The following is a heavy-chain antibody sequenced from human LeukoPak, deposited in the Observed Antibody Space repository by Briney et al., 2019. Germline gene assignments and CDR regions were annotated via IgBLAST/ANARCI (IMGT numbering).Heavy chain of an antibody. D-gene: IGHD4-17*01. Sequence: ASVKVSCKASGYTFNGHYMHWVRQAPGQGLERMGWINPNSGGTNYAEKFHDRVTMTRDTSISTAYMELSRLRFDDTAVYYCARGGTMVTTFGFGFDSWGQGTLVTVSS. CDR2: INPNSGGT. V-gene: IGHV1-2*02. J-gene: IGHJ4*02. CDR1: GYTFNGHY. CDR3: ARGGTMVTTFGFGFDS.